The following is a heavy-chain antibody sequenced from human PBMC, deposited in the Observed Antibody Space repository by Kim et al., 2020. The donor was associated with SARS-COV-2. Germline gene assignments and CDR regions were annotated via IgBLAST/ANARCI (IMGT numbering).Heavy chain of an antibody. J-gene: IGHJ4*02. V-gene: IGHV4-4*02. D-gene: IGHD6-13*01. CDR2: IYHSGST. Sequence: SETLSLTCAVSGGSISSSNWWSWVRQPPGKGLEWIGEIYHSGSTNYNPSLKSRVTISVDKSKNQFSLKLSSVTAADTAVYYCARAFFYSSSWYGLFYWGQRTLVTVSS. CDR3: ARAFFYSSSWYGLFY. CDR1: GGSISSSNW.